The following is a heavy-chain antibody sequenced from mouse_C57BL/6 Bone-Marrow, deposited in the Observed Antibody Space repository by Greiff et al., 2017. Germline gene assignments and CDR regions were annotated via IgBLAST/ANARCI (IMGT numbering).Heavy chain of an antibody. Sequence: EVQLQQSGTVLARPGASVKMSCKTSGYTFTSYWMHWVKQRPGQGLEWMGAIYPGNSDTSYNQKFKGKAKLTAVTSASTAYMELSSLTNEDSAVYYCTRRDGSPYYFDYWGQGTTLTVSS. D-gene: IGHD1-1*01. J-gene: IGHJ2*01. CDR2: IYPGNSDT. CDR1: GYTFTSYW. CDR3: TRRDGSPYYFDY. V-gene: IGHV1-5*01.